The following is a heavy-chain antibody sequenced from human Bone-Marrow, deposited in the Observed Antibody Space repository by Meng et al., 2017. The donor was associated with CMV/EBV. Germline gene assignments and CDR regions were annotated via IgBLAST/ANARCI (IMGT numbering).Heavy chain of an antibody. J-gene: IGHJ4*02. D-gene: IGHD5-18*01. V-gene: IGHV3-30*18. CDR3: ANAGHKEVDTATMDY. CDR2: ISYDGSNK. CDR1: GLAFSSNG. Sequence: SGLAFSSNGMHWVRQAPGKGLEWVAVISYDGSNKYYADSVKGRFTISRDNSKNTLYLQMNSLRAEDTAVYYCANAGHKEVDTATMDYWGQGTLVTVSS.